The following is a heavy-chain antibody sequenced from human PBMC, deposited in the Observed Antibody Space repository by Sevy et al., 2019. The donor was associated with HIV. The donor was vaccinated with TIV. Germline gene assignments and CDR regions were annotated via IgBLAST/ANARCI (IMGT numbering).Heavy chain of an antibody. J-gene: IGHJ4*02. CDR2: ISYDGSNK. D-gene: IGHD6-13*01. CDR1: GFTFSSYG. CDR3: AKEDWGITAAGPNYFDY. Sequence: GGSLRLSCAASGFTFSSYGMHWVRQAPGKGLEWVAVISYDGSNKYYADSVKGRFTISRDNSKNTLYLQMNSLRAEDTAVYYCAKEDWGITAAGPNYFDYWGQGTLVTVSS. V-gene: IGHV3-30*18.